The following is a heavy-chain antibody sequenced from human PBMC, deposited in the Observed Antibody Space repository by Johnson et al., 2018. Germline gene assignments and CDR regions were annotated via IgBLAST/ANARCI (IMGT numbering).Heavy chain of an antibody. J-gene: IGHJ6*03. V-gene: IGHV3-15*07. CDR2: IKSKTEGGTT. CDR1: GLTFSNAW. Sequence: EVQLVESGGGLVKPGGSLRLSCAASGLTFSNAWVNWVRQAPGKGLEWVGRIKSKTEGGTTDYVEPVKGRFTISRDDSKNTLYLQMNSLRAEDTAVYYCARAPGYYYNMDVWGQGTTVTVSS. D-gene: IGHD7-27*01. CDR3: ARAPGYYYNMDV.